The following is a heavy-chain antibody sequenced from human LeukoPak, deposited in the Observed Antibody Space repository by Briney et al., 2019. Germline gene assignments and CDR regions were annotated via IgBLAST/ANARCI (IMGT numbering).Heavy chain of an antibody. CDR2: INPNSGGT. D-gene: IGHD3-10*01. J-gene: IGHJ3*02. V-gene: IGHV1-2*02. CDR1: GDTFTGSY. CDR3: AFGEGAFDI. Sequence: ASLKVSCQASGDTFTGSYMRWVRQAPGQGIEWMGWINPNSGGTKYAQKFQGRVTMTRDTSISTAYMELSRLRSDDTAVYYCAFGEGAFDIWGQGTMVTVSS.